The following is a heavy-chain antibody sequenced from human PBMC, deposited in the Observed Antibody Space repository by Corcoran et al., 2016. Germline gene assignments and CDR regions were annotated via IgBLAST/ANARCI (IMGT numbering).Heavy chain of an antibody. Sequence: EVQLVESGGGLVQPGGSLRLSCAASGFTFSSYWMSWVRQAPGKGLEWVANIKQDGSEKYYVDSVKGRFTISRDNAKNSLYLQMNRLRAEDTAVYYCARVRVRAYYDFWIGYYQGAFDIWGQGTMVTVSS. CDR2: IKQDGSEK. D-gene: IGHD3-3*01. CDR3: ARVRVRAYYDFWIGYYQGAFDI. V-gene: IGHV3-7*01. J-gene: IGHJ3*02. CDR1: GFTFSSYW.